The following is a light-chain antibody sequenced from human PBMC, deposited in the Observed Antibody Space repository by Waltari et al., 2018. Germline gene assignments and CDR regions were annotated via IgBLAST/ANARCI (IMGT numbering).Light chain of an antibody. CDR2: DVS. CDR1: SSDVGVQNH. CDR3: SSYTSSDSLV. J-gene: IGLJ1*01. V-gene: IGLV2-14*01. Sequence: QSALTQPASVSGSPGQSITFSCSGSSSDVGVQNHVSWYQHHPGKAPKLMIYDVSNRSSGIVHRFSASKSGNTASLTSSGLQAEYEADYYCSSYTSSDSLVFGTGTAVTVL.